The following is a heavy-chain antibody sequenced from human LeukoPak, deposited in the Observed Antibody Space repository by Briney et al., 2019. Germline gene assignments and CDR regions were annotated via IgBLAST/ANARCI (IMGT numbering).Heavy chain of an antibody. CDR1: GFIFSTSA. D-gene: IGHD6-19*01. J-gene: IGHJ4*02. CDR2: ISYDGSNQ. Sequence: GGSLRLSCAASGFIFSTSAMHWVRQAPGKGLEWVAVISYDGSNQYYADSVKGRFTISRDNSKNTMYLQMTSLRAEDTAVYYCACSITVAGSQGVFDYWGQGTLVTVSS. CDR3: ACSITVAGSQGVFDY. V-gene: IGHV3-30-3*01.